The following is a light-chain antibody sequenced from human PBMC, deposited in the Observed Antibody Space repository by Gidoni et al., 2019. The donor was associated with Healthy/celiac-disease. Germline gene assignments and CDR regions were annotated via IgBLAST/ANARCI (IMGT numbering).Light chain of an antibody. CDR2: DDS. Sequence: SYVLTQPPSVSVAPGKTARITCGGNNIGSKSVHWYQQKPGQAPVLVVYDDSDRPSGTPERVSGSNSGNTATLTISRVEAGDEADYYCQLWDSSSDHVVFGGGTKLTV. J-gene: IGLJ2*01. V-gene: IGLV3-21*03. CDR1: NIGSKS. CDR3: QLWDSSSDHVV.